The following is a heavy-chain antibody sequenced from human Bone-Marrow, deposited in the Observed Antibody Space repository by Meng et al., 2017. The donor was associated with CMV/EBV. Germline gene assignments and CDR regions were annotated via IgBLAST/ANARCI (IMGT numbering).Heavy chain of an antibody. CDR2: IKSKTDGGTT. J-gene: IGHJ1*01. V-gene: IGHV3-15*01. CDR1: GFTFSNAW. Sequence: EVQLVESGGGFVKPGGSLRLSCAASGFTFSNAWMSWVRQSPGKGLEWVGRIKSKTDGGTTDYAAPVKGRFTISRDNAKNSLYLQMNSLRAEDTAVYYCAREWWVAPLQHWGQGTLVTVSS. CDR3: AREWWVAPLQH. D-gene: IGHD2-15*01.